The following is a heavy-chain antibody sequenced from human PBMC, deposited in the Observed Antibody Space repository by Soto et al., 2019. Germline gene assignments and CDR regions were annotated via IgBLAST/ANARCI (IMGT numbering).Heavy chain of an antibody. CDR2: ISSSSSTI. J-gene: IGHJ6*02. Sequence: GGSLRLSCAASGFTFSSYSMNWLRQAPGKGLEWVSYISSSSSTIYYADSVKGRFTISRDNAKNSLYLQMNSLRDEDTAVYYCAREKVAEEQNQYYYYYGMDVWGQGTTVTVSS. CDR3: AREKVAEEQNQYYYYYGMDV. CDR1: GFTFSSYS. V-gene: IGHV3-48*02. D-gene: IGHD6-19*01.